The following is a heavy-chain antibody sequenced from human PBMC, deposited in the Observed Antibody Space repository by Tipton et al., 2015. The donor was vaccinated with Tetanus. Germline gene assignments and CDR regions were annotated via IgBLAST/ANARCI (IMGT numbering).Heavy chain of an antibody. V-gene: IGHV1-58*01. CDR2: IVVGSGNT. D-gene: IGHD1-26*01. Sequence: QSGPEVKKPGTSVKVSCKASGFTFTSSAVQWVRQARGQRLEWIGWIVVGSGNTNYAQKFQERVTITRDMSTSTAYMELSSLRSEDTAVYYCAAVLLPGWELLIPLFDYWGQGTLVTVSS. CDR3: AAVLLPGWELLIPLFDY. CDR1: GFTFTSSA. J-gene: IGHJ4*02.